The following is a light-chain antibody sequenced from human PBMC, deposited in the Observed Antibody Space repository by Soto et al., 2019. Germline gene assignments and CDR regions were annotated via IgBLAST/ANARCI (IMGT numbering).Light chain of an antibody. V-gene: IGKV3-11*01. CDR1: QSVSSY. J-gene: IGKJ1*01. CDR3: QQRSDWPRT. Sequence: IVLTQSPATLSLSPWERATLSCRASQSVSSYLAWYQQKPGQAPRLPIYDASNRATGIPARFSGSGSGTDFTLTISSLEPEDFAVYYCQQRSDWPRTFGQGTKVDIK. CDR2: DAS.